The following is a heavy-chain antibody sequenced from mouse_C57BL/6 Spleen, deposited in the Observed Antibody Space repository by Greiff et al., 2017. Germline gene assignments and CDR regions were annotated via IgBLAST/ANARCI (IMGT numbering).Heavy chain of an antibody. J-gene: IGHJ1*03. CDR1: GYTFTDYY. Sequence: EVQLQQSGPVLVKPGASVKMSCKASGYTFTDYYMNWVKQSHGKSLEWIGVINPYNGGTSYNQKFKGKATLTVDKSSSTAYMERNSLTSEDSAVYYCARRGYGSSSHWYFDVWGTGTTVTVSS. CDR2: INPYNGGT. CDR3: ARRGYGSSSHWYFDV. V-gene: IGHV1-19*01. D-gene: IGHD1-1*01.